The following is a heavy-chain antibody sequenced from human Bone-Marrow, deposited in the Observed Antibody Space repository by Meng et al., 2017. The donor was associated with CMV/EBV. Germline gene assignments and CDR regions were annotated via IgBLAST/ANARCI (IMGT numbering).Heavy chain of an antibody. CDR1: GYTFTSYY. J-gene: IGHJ6*02. Sequence: ASVKVSCKASGYTFTSYYMHWVRQAPGQGLEWMGIINPSGGSTSYAQKFQGRVTMTRDTPTSTVYMELSSLRSEDTAVYYCARGITMVRGNYYYGMDVWGQGTTVTVSS. V-gene: IGHV1-46*01. CDR2: INPSGGST. CDR3: ARGITMVRGNYYYGMDV. D-gene: IGHD3-10*01.